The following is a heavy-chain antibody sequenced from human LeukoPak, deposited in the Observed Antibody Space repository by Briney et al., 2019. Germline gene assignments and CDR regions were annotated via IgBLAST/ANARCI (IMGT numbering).Heavy chain of an antibody. D-gene: IGHD6-6*01. J-gene: IGHJ4*02. CDR1: GFTVSSNY. CDR3: ARDGPPGAARPKLGSGFDY. V-gene: IGHV3-66*01. CDR2: IYSGGST. Sequence: GGSLRLSCAASGFTVSSNYMSWVRQAPGKGLEWVSVIYSGGSTYYADSVKGRFTISRDNSKNTLYLQMNSLRAEDTAVYYCARDGPPGAARPKLGSGFDYWGQGTLVTVSS.